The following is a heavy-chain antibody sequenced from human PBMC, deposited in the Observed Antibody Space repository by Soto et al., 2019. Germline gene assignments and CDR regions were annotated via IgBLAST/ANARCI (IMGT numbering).Heavy chain of an antibody. Sequence: PSETLSLTCAVSGGSISSGGYSWSWIRQPPGKGLEWIGDIYHSGSTYYNPSLKSRVAISGDTSKNQFSLKLSSVTAADTAVYYCARHGMDYYDSSGYYYSPYYFDYWGQGTLVTVSS. CDR1: GGSISSGGYS. D-gene: IGHD3-22*01. V-gene: IGHV4-30-2*05. CDR2: IYHSGST. J-gene: IGHJ4*02. CDR3: ARHGMDYYDSSGYYYSPYYFDY.